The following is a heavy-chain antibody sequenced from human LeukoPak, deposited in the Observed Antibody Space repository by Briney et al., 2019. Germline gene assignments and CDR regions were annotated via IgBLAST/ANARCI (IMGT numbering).Heavy chain of an antibody. V-gene: IGHV4-34*01. D-gene: IGHD6-13*01. J-gene: IGHJ4*02. CDR2: INHSGST. CDR3: ARGLNAAAADY. CDR1: GGSFSGYY. Sequence: SETLSLTCAVYGGSFSGYYWSWIRQPPGKGLEWIGEINHSGSTNYNASLKSRVTLSVDTSKNQFSLKLSSVSAADTAAYYCARGLNAAAADYWGQGTLVSVPS.